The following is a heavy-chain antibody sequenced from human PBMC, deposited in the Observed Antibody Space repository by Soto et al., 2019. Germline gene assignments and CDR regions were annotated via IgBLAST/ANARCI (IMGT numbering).Heavy chain of an antibody. D-gene: IGHD6-13*01. V-gene: IGHV1-69*12. J-gene: IGHJ6*02. CDR2: IIAFSDIV. CDR3: ARSLYSSSWFHSGNSYYYYGMDV. Sequence: QVQLVQSGAEVKKPGSSVKVSCKASGGTFGIYAITWVRQAPGQGLEWMGGIIAFSDIVNCTQKLQGIVTITADESTNTAYMDLSSLRSEDTAVYYCARSLYSSSWFHSGNSYYYYGMDVWGQGTTVTVSS. CDR1: GGTFGIYA.